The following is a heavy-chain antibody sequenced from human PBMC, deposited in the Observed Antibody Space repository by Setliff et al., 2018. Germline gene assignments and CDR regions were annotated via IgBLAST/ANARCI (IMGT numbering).Heavy chain of an antibody. D-gene: IGHD6-13*01. J-gene: IGHJ5*02. CDR3: ARDRIPSSSWYGLNWFDP. CDR2: MNPNSGSA. V-gene: IGHV1-8*01. CDR1: GYTFTSYD. Sequence: GASVKVSCKASGYTFTSYDINWVRQATGQGLEWMGWMNPNSGSAGYAQKFQGRLTMTRNTSTSTAYMELSSLRSEDTAVYYCARDRIPSSSWYGLNWFDPWGQGTLVTVSS.